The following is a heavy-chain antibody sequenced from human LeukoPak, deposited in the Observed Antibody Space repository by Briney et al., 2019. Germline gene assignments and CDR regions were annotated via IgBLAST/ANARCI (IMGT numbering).Heavy chain of an antibody. CDR2: IKQDGSEK. CDR1: GFNLSSYW. CDR3: ARESSGYSIDY. V-gene: IGHV3-7*01. D-gene: IGHD3-22*01. J-gene: IGHJ4*02. Sequence: GSLRLSCAASGFNLSSYWMSWVRPAPGKGLEWVANIKQDGSEKYYVDSVKGRFTISRDNAKNSLYLQMNSLRAEDTAVYYCARESSGYSIDYWGQGTLVTVSS.